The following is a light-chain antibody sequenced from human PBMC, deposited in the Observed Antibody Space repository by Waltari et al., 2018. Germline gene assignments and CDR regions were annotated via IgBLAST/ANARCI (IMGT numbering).Light chain of an antibody. V-gene: IGLV4-69*01. Sequence: QLVLTQSPSASASLAASVKLTCPLDSGHSSNIIARLQQQPEKGPRYLTRVNSDGSNSKGDGIPDRFSGSSSGAGRYLTITGLQSEDEADYYCQTGGHGTGVFGGGTKLTVL. CDR1: SGHSSNI. CDR3: QTGGHGTGV. CDR2: VNSDGSN. J-gene: IGLJ3*02.